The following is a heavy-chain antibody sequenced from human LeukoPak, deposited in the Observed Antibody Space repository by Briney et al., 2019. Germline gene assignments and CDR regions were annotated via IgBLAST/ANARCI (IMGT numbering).Heavy chain of an antibody. CDR1: GFTFSSYG. J-gene: IGHJ4*02. V-gene: IGHV3-30*18. Sequence: LSGGSLRLSCAASGFTFSSYGMHWVRQAPGKGLEWVAVISYDGSNKYYADSVKGRFTISRDNSKNTLYLQMNSLRAEDTAVYYCAKDPIAVPNYWGQGALVTVSS. CDR2: ISYDGSNK. CDR3: AKDPIAVPNY. D-gene: IGHD6-19*01.